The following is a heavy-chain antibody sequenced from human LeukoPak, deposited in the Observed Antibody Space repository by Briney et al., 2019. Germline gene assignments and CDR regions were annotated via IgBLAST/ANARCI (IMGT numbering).Heavy chain of an antibody. J-gene: IGHJ4*02. CDR1: GGTFSSYA. V-gene: IGHV1-8*03. CDR3: ARGRSWWLRFAESGHKTLKLFDY. Sequence: ASVKVSCKASGGTFSSYAINWVRQATGQGLEWMGWMNPNSGNTGYAQKFQGRVTITRNTSISTAYMELSSLRSEDTAVYYCARGRSWWLRFAESGHKTLKLFDYWGQGTLVTVSS. CDR2: MNPNSGNT. D-gene: IGHD5-12*01.